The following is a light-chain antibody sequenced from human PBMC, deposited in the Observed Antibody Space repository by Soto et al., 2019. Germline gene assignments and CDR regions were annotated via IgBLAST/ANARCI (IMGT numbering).Light chain of an antibody. J-gene: IGLJ1*01. CDR2: EVS. Sequence: QSVLTQPPSVSGAPGQRVTISCTGSSSNIGAGYDVHWYQQLPGTAPKLMIYEVSNRPSGVSNRFSGSKSGNTASLTISGLQAEDEADYYCSSYTSSSTSYVFGTGTKVTVL. CDR3: SSYTSSSTSYV. V-gene: IGLV1-40*01. CDR1: SSNIGAGYD.